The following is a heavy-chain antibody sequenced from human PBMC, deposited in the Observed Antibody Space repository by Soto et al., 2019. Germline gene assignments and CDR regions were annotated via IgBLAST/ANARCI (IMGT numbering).Heavy chain of an antibody. J-gene: IGHJ6*01. CDR1: GFTFGDYT. V-gene: IGHV3-43*01. Sequence: PGGSLRLSCAASGFTFGDYTMHWVRQAPGKGLEWVSLISWDGGSTYYADSVKGRFTISRDNSKNSLYLQMNSLRTEETDLYYCAKGKRDPYDFPFYGMDVWGQGTTVTVSS. CDR3: AKGKRDPYDFPFYGMDV. CDR2: ISWDGGST. D-gene: IGHD3-3*01.